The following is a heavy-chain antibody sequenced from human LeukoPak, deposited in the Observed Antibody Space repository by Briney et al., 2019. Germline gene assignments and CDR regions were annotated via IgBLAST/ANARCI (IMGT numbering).Heavy chain of an antibody. CDR1: GGSISSSSHY. J-gene: IGHJ6*03. Sequence: PSETLSLTCTVSGGSISSSSHYWGWIRQPPGKGLEWIGSISNSGSTYYNPSLKSRVTISVDTSNNQFSLKLSSVTAADTAVYYCARDGPRVQLVRDYYYYMDVWGKGTTVTVSS. CDR2: ISNSGST. CDR3: ARDGPRVQLVRDYYYYMDV. V-gene: IGHV4-39*07. D-gene: IGHD6-6*01.